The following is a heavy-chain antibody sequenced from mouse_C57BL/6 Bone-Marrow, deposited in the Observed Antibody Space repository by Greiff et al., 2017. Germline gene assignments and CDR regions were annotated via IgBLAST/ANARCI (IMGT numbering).Heavy chain of an antibody. V-gene: IGHV8-11*01. D-gene: IGHD1-1*01. J-gene: IGHJ3*01. CDR1: GFSLSTSGMG. CDR2: IWWNDNK. Sequence: SGPGILQPSQTLSLTCSFSGFSLSTSGMGVGWIHQPSGNGLEWLAHIWWNDNKYYNTALKSRLTISKDTSNNQVFLKIASVDTADTATYYCARPYYGSSLAWFAYWGQGTLVTVSA. CDR3: ARPYYGSSLAWFAY.